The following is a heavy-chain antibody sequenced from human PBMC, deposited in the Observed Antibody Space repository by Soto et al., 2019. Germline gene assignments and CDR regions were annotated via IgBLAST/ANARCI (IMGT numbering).Heavy chain of an antibody. CDR2: VNPILSMS. CDR1: GDTFNFYS. D-gene: IGHD3-10*01. CDR3: ASSYGSGYRAFDY. Sequence: QVQLVQSGAEVKRPGSSVKVSCKASGDTFNFYSINWVRQAPGVGLEWVGRVNPILSMSNDAPRFQGRVTMTADKSTRTAYMELRSPRSEDRAIYYCASSYGSGYRAFDYWGQGALVTVSS. J-gene: IGHJ4*02. V-gene: IGHV1-69*02.